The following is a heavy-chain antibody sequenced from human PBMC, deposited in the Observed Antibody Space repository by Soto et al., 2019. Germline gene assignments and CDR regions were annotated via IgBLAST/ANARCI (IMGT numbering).Heavy chain of an antibody. CDR1: GYSFTSYG. CDR3: AREPAAGDWFDL. Sequence: QVQLVQSGAEVKKPGASVKVSCKASGYSFTSYGITWVRQAPGQGLEWMGWINTYNGNTNYAQKLQGRGTMTTDTSTSTAYMELRSLRSDDTAVYYCAREPAAGDWFDLWGQGTLVTVSS. CDR2: INTYNGNT. D-gene: IGHD6-13*01. V-gene: IGHV1-18*01. J-gene: IGHJ5*02.